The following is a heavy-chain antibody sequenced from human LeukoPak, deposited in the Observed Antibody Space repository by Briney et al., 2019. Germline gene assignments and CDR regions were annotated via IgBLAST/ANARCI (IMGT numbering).Heavy chain of an antibody. CDR3: ARWNYDSGSWVLDY. D-gene: IGHD3-10*01. CDR1: GFTFSKHQ. V-gene: IGHV3-7*05. CDR2: IKQDGGEK. Sequence: GGSLRLSCAASGFTFSKHQMNWVRRAPGKGLEWVSKIKQDGGEKHYVDSVKGRFTISRDNAKNSLYLQMNSLRVEDTAMYYCARWNYDSGSWVLDYWGQGTLVTVSS. J-gene: IGHJ4*02.